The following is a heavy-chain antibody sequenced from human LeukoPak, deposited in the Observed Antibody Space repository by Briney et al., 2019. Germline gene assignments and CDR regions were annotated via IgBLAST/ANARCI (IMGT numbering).Heavy chain of an antibody. J-gene: IGHJ3*02. D-gene: IGHD5-24*01. CDR1: GGSISSYY. V-gene: IGHV4-59*01. CDR3: AREGGGDGYNKDDDAFDI. CDR2: IYYSGST. Sequence: PSETLSLTCTVSGGSISSYYWSWIRQPPGKGLEWIGYIYYSGSTNYNPSLKSRVTISVDTSKNKFSLKLSSVTAADTAVYYCAREGGGDGYNKDDDAFDIWGQGTMVTVSS.